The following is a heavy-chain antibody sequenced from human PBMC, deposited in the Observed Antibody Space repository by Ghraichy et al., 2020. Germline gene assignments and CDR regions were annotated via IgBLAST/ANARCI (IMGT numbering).Heavy chain of an antibody. CDR3: AGHYLGSSTLTFDY. D-gene: IGHD6-6*01. J-gene: IGHJ4*02. CDR2: IYYSGST. V-gene: IGHV4-59*08. CDR1: GGSISSYY. Sequence: SQTLSLTCTVSGGSISSYYWSWIRQPPGKGLEWIGYIYYSGSTNYNPSLKSRVTISVDTSKNQFSLKLSSVTAADTAVYYCAGHYLGSSTLTFDYWGQGTLVTVSS.